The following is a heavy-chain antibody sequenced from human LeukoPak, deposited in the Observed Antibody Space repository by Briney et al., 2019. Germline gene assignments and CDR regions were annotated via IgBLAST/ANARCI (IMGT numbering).Heavy chain of an antibody. J-gene: IGHJ4*02. CDR2: IWYDGSNK. Sequence: QTGGSLRLSCAASGFTFSSYVMHWVRQAPGKGLEWVAVIWYDGSNKYYADSVKGRFTISRDNSKNTLYLQMNSLRAEDTAVYYCAKYWVKQFDYWGQGTLVTVSS. CDR3: AKYWVKQFDY. CDR1: GFTFSSYV. V-gene: IGHV3-33*06. D-gene: IGHD1/OR15-1a*01.